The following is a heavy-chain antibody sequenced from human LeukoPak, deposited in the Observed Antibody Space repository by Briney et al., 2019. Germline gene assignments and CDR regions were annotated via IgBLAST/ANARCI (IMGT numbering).Heavy chain of an antibody. CDR3: ARGLFTEYSSSSAADY. CDR2: IIPIFGTA. CDR1: GGTFSSYA. D-gene: IGHD6-6*01. J-gene: IGHJ4*02. V-gene: IGHV1-69*05. Sequence: GSSVKVSCKASGGTFSSYAISWVRQAPGQGLEWMGGIIPIFGTANYAQKFQGRVTITTDESTSTAYMELSSLRSEDTAVYYCARGLFTEYSSSSAADYWGQGTLVTVSS.